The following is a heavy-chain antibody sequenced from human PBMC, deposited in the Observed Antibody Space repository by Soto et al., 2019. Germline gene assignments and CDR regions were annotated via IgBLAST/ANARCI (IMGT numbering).Heavy chain of an antibody. D-gene: IGHD2-15*01. CDR1: GFTFSDYD. J-gene: IGHJ4*02. Sequence: QVQLVESGGGVVQPGRSLRLSCAASGFTFSDYDMHWVRQAPGKGLEWVAVLSYDGSTNHYADSLKGRFTISRDNSKSTLFLRVNDLRADDTAVYCCATKRSCHVENWGQGTLVTVSS. CDR3: ATKRSCHVEN. V-gene: IGHV3-30*03. CDR2: LSYDGSTN.